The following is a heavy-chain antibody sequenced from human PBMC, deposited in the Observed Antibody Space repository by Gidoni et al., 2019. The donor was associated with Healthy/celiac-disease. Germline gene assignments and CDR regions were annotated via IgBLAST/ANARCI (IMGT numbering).Heavy chain of an antibody. Sequence: SYDGSNKYYADSVKGRFTISRDNSKNTLYLQMNSLRAEVTAVYYCAREVLDTYYDFWSGYYPNYYYYYYMDVWGKGTTVTVSS. D-gene: IGHD3-3*01. CDR3: AREVLDTYYDFWSGYYPNYYYYYYMDV. CDR2: SYDGSNK. J-gene: IGHJ6*03. V-gene: IGHV3-30-3*01.